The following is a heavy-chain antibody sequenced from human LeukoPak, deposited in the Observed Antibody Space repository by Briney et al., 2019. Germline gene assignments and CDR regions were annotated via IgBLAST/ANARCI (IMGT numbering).Heavy chain of an antibody. CDR3: AKDRDSSWYSGCFDY. CDR1: GFTFTSYG. D-gene: IGHD6-13*01. J-gene: IGHJ4*02. CDR2: ISYDGTYK. Sequence: GGSLRLSCAASGFTFTSYGMHWVRQAPGKGLEWVAVISYDGTYKYYAGSVKGRFTISRDDSKNTLYLQTNSLRAKDTAVYYCAKDRDSSWYSGCFDYWGQGTLVTVSS. V-gene: IGHV3-30*18.